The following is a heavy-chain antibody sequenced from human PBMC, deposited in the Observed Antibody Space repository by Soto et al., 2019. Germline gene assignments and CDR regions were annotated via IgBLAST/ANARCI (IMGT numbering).Heavy chain of an antibody. D-gene: IGHD3-3*01. Sequence: ASVKVSCKASGYTFTSFGISWVRQAPGQGLEWMGWISAYNGNTNYAQKLQGRVTVTTDTSTSTAYMELRSLRSDDTAVYYCARDDFWSGYYDGIDYWGQGTLVTVSS. CDR2: ISAYNGNT. J-gene: IGHJ4*02. CDR3: ARDDFWSGYYDGIDY. V-gene: IGHV1-18*01. CDR1: GYTFTSFG.